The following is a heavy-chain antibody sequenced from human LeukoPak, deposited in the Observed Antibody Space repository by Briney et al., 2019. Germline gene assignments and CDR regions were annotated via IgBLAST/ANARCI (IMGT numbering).Heavy chain of an antibody. D-gene: IGHD6-6*01. CDR2: INHSGST. Sequence: SETLSLTCAVYGGSFSGYYWSWIRQPPGKGLEWIGEINHSGSTNYNPSLKSRVTISVDTSKNQFSLKLSSVTAADTDVYYCARHGIAARRAYYYYGMDVWGQGTTVTVSS. CDR3: ARHGIAARRAYYYYGMDV. V-gene: IGHV4-34*01. J-gene: IGHJ6*02. CDR1: GGSFSGYY.